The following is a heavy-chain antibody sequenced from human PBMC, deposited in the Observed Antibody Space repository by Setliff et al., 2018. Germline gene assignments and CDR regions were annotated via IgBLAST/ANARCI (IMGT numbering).Heavy chain of an antibody. D-gene: IGHD3-3*01. V-gene: IGHV4-4*07. CDR2: IYTSWST. CDR1: GGSSSSHY. CDR3: ARVSGFLYMDV. Sequence: SETLSLTCTVSGGSSSSHYWSWIRQPAGKGLEWIGHIYTSWSTNYNPSLQSRVTISLDTSKSQFSLKLSSVSAADTAVYYCARVSGFLYMDVWGKGTTVTVSS. J-gene: IGHJ6*03.